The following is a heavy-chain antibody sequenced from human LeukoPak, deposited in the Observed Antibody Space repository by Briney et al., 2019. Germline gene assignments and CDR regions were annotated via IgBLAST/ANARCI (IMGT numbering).Heavy chain of an antibody. CDR1: GFTVSSNY. Sequence: GSLRLSCAASGFTVSSNYMSWVRQAPGKGLERGSVIYSGGSTYYADSVKGRFTITRHNSKNTLYLQMNSLRAEDTAVYYCARGEVYDSSGFYLYGMDVWGQGTTVTVSS. CDR3: ARGEVYDSSGFYLYGMDV. V-gene: IGHV3-53*04. J-gene: IGHJ6*02. D-gene: IGHD3-22*01. CDR2: IYSGGST.